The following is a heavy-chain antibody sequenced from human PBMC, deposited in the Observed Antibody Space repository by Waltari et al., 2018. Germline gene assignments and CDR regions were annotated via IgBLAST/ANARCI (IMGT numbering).Heavy chain of an antibody. CDR2: IYTSGST. CDR3: ARDIAAAGREDWFDP. D-gene: IGHD6-13*01. V-gene: IGHV4-4*07. CDR1: GGSISSYY. J-gene: IGHJ5*02. Sequence: QVQLQESGPGLVKPSETLSLTCTVSGGSISSYYWSWIRQPAGKGLEWIGRIYTSGSTNYNPSLKSRVTMSVDTSKNQFSLKLSSVTAADTAVYYCARDIAAAGREDWFDPWGQGTLVTVSS.